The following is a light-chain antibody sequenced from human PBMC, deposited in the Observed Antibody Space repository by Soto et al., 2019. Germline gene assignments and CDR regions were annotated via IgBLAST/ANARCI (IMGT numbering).Light chain of an antibody. CDR3: QQYSNWPRAT. Sequence: EIVITQSPSTLSVSPGERATLSCRASHIISSNLAWYQQKPGQAPRLLMFRTSSRATGFPARFSGSGSGTEFNLTISSLQSEDFGVYYCQQYSNWPRATFGGGTKVDI. J-gene: IGKJ4*01. CDR1: HIISSN. V-gene: IGKV3-15*01. CDR2: RTS.